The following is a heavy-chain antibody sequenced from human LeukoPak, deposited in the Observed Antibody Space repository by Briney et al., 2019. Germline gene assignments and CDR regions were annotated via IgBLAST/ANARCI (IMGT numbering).Heavy chain of an antibody. D-gene: IGHD3-10*01. CDR3: ARGLLWFEGTDAFDI. J-gene: IGHJ3*02. V-gene: IGHV4-4*07. CDR2: IYTSGTT. Sequence: SETLSLTCTVSGGSISSYYWSWIRQPAGKGLEWIGRIYTSGTTNYNPSLKSRVTMSVDPSKNQFPLKLRSVTAADTAVYYCARGLLWFEGTDAFDIWGQGTMLTVSS. CDR1: GGSISSYY.